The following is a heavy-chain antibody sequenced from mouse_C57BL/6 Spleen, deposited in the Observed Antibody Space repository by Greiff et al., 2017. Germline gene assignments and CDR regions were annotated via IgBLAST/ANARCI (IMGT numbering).Heavy chain of an antibody. V-gene: IGHV1-61*01. J-gene: IGHJ2*01. CDR3: ARGGFDY. Sequence: VQLQQPGAELVRPGSSVKLSCKASGYTFTSSGMDWVKQRPGQGLEWIGNIYPSDSETHYNQKFKDKATLTVDKSSSTPYMQLSSLTSESSAVYYCARGGFDYWGQGTTLTVSS. CDR2: IYPSDSET. CDR1: GYTFTSSG.